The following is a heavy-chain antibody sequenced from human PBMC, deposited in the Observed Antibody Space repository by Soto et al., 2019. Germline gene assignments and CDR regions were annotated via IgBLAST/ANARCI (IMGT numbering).Heavy chain of an antibody. CDR1: GGTFSSYA. J-gene: IGHJ4*02. CDR3: ARVYYYDSSGYHYFDY. V-gene: IGHV1-69*13. CDR2: IIPIFGTA. D-gene: IGHD3-22*01. Sequence: SVKVSCKASGGTFSSYAISWVRQAPGQGLEWMGGIIPIFGTANYAQKFQGRVTITADESTSTAYMELSSLRSEDTAVYYCARVYYYDSSGYHYFDYWGQGTLVTVSS.